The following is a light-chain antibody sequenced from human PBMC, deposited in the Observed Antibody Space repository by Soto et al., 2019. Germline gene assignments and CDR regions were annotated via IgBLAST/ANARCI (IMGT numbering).Light chain of an antibody. V-gene: IGKV3-20*01. CDR3: QQDGTPRFN. Sequence: IVLTQSPGTLSLSPGARATLSCGASQSVTNNFLAWYQQKPGQAPRLLIYGASSRATGVPDRFSGSGSGTGFTLTISRLEPGDCAVDYCQQDGTPRFNFGPGTKVDIK. J-gene: IGKJ3*01. CDR1: QSVTNNF. CDR2: GAS.